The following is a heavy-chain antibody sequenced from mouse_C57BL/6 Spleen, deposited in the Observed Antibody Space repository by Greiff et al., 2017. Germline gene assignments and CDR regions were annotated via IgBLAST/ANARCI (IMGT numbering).Heavy chain of an antibody. D-gene: IGHD2-3*01. CDR2: IRSKSNNYAT. Sequence: EVQGVESGGGLVQPKGSLKLSCAASGFSFNTYAMNWVRQAPGKGLEWVARIRSKSNNYATYYADSVKDRFTISRDDSESKLYLQMNNLKTEDTAMYYSVRDGYYYFDYWGQGTTLTVSS. CDR3: VRDGYYYFDY. V-gene: IGHV10-1*01. CDR1: GFSFNTYA. J-gene: IGHJ2*01.